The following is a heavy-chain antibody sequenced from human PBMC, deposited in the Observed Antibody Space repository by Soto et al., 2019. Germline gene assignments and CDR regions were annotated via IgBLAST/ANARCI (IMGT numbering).Heavy chain of an antibody. J-gene: IGHJ6*02. CDR2: ISGSAGST. D-gene: IGHD2-2*01. CDR3: AKDLRCISTSCYGDGLDV. CDR1: GFTFSSYA. Sequence: GGSLRLSCAASGFTFSSYAMSWVHQAPGKGLEWVSIISGSAGSTYYTDSVKGRFTISRDNSKNTLYLQMNSLRAEDTAVYYCAKDLRCISTSCYGDGLDVWGQGTTVTVSS. V-gene: IGHV3-23*01.